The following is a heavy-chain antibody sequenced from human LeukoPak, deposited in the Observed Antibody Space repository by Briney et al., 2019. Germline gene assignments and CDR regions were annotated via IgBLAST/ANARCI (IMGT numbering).Heavy chain of an antibody. D-gene: IGHD6-19*01. V-gene: IGHV3-30*04. J-gene: IGHJ4*02. CDR1: GFTFSRCA. Sequence: PGRSLRLSCAASGFTFSRCAMHWVRQGPGKGLQWLAAISFAGSDKYYADSVKGRFTISRDNSKNTLYLQMNIWRPDDPAVYYGARDRGAVADYYLDYWGQGTLVTVSS. CDR3: ARDRGAVADYYLDY. CDR2: ISFAGSDK.